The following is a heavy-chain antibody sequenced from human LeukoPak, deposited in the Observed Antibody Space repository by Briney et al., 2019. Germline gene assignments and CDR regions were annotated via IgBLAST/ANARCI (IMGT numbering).Heavy chain of an antibody. V-gene: IGHV3-9*01. J-gene: IGHJ4*02. CDR1: GFTFDDYA. CDR2: ISWNSGSI. D-gene: IGHD5-12*01. Sequence: GGSLRLSCAASGFTFDDYAMHWVRQAPGKGLEWVSGISWNSGSIGYADSVKGRFTISRDNAKNSLYLQMNSLRAEDTALYYCAKDVTSGYSGYDLDYWGQGTLVTVSS. CDR3: AKDVTSGYSGYDLDY.